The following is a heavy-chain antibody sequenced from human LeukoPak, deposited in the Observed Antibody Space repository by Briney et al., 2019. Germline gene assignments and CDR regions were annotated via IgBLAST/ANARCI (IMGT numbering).Heavy chain of an antibody. Sequence: GGSLRLSCAASGFIFSNYAMIWVRQAPGKGLEWVSSIRGSTGTTYYADSVRGRFTIFRDNSQNMLYLQMNSLRAEDTAVYYCAELGITMIGGVWGKGTTVTISS. CDR3: AELGITMIGGV. CDR1: GFIFSNYA. V-gene: IGHV3-23*01. J-gene: IGHJ6*04. CDR2: IRGSTGTT. D-gene: IGHD3-10*02.